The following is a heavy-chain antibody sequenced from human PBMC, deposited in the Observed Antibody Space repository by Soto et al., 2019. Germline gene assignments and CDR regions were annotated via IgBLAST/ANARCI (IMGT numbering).Heavy chain of an antibody. Sequence: GGTLRLSCAASGFTFSGYALSRVRQAPGKGLEWVSAISGSGGSTYYADSVKGRFTISRDNSKNTLYLQMNSLRAEDTAVYYCAKESGDYYDSSGNDYWGQGTLVTVSS. CDR1: GFTFSGYA. V-gene: IGHV3-23*01. D-gene: IGHD3-22*01. CDR3: AKESGDYYDSSGNDY. J-gene: IGHJ4*02. CDR2: ISGSGGST.